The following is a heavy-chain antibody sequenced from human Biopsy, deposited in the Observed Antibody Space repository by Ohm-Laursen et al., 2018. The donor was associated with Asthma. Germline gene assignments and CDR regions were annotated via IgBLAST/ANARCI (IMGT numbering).Heavy chain of an antibody. J-gene: IGHJ6*02. CDR2: SDHRGNT. CDR1: GLSSSAYY. Sequence: SETLSLTCSMYGLSSSAYYWTWIRRTPGKGLGWIGESDHRGNTNTNATLKSRVTISKAKSANEFSLKMKSVTAADTAIYYCAGGPEWSGLDIWGQGTTVTVSS. CDR3: AGGPEWSGLDI. D-gene: IGHD3-3*01. V-gene: IGHV4-34*01.